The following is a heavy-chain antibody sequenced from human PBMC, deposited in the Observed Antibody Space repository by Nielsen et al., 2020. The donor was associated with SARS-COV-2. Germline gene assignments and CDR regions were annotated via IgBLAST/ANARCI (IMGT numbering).Heavy chain of an antibody. CDR3: ARQPPSLTYDY. J-gene: IGHJ4*02. D-gene: IGHD3-9*01. CDR2: IYYSGST. CDR1: GGSISSGGYY. V-gene: IGHV4-31*03. Sequence: SETLSLTCTVSGGSISSGGYYWSWIRQHPGKGLEWIGYIYYSGSTYYNPSLKSRVTISVDTSKNQFSLKLSSVTAADTAVYYCARQPPSLTYDYWGQGTLITVSS.